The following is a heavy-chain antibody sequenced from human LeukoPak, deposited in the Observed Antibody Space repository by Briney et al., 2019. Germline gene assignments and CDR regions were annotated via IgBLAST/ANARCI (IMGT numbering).Heavy chain of an antibody. CDR3: ARTTVTTGTGYYMDV. Sequence: GASVKVSCKASGYTFTSYGISWVRQAPGQGLEWMGWISAYNGNTNYAQKLQGRVTMTTDTSTSTAYMELRSLRSDDTAVYYCARTTVTTGTGYYMDVWGKGTTVTVSS. V-gene: IGHV1-18*01. J-gene: IGHJ6*03. CDR1: GYTFTSYG. CDR2: ISAYNGNT. D-gene: IGHD4-11*01.